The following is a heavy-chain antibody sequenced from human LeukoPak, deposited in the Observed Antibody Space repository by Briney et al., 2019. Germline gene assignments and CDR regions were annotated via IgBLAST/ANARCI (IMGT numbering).Heavy chain of an antibody. CDR1: GGTFISYA. V-gene: IGHV1-69*13. CDR2: IIPIFGTA. D-gene: IGHD4-17*01. Sequence: ASVKVSCKASGGTFISYAISWVRQAPGQGLEWMGGIIPIFGTANYAQKFQGRVTITADESTSTAYMELSSLRSDDTAVYYCARVGGNYGDYRYYYYGMDVWGQGTTVTVSS. CDR3: ARVGGNYGDYRYYYYGMDV. J-gene: IGHJ6*02.